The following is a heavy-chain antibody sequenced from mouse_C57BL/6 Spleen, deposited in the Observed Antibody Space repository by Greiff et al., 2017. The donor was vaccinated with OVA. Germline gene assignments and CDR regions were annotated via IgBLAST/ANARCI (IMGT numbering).Heavy chain of an antibody. Sequence: EVMLVESGGDLVKPGGSLKLSCAASGFTFSSYGMSWVRQTPDKRLEWVATISSGGSYTYYPDSVKGRFTISRDNAKNTLYLQMSSLKSEDTAMYYCARHTTTAFDYWGQGTTLTVSS. CDR2: ISSGGSYT. CDR1: GFTFSSYG. V-gene: IGHV5-6*01. J-gene: IGHJ2*01. CDR3: ARHTTTAFDY. D-gene: IGHD1-2*01.